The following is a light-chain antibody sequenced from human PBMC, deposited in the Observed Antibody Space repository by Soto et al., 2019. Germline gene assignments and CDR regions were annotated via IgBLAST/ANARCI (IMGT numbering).Light chain of an antibody. CDR2: GAS. J-gene: IGKJ4*01. V-gene: IGKV3-11*01. CDR3: QERNRWPRGT. CDR1: QSVSSN. Sequence: EIVLTQSPGTLSLSPGERATLSCRASQSVSSNLAWYQQKPGQAPRLLTYGASTRATGIPARFSASGSGTDFTLTISSLEPEDFAVYFCQERNRWPRGTFGAGTKVDIK.